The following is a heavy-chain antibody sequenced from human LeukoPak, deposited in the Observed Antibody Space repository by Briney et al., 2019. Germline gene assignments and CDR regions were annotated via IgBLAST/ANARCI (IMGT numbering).Heavy chain of an antibody. Sequence: GASVKVSCKTSGYTFTSFGLSWVRQAPGQGLEWMGWISTHNGYTIYAQKLQGRVTMTTDTSTSTAYMELRSLSSDDTAVYYCARNYTSGGIDYWGQGTLVIVSS. D-gene: IGHD6-19*01. CDR3: ARNYTSGGIDY. CDR2: ISTHNGYT. J-gene: IGHJ4*02. V-gene: IGHV1-18*01. CDR1: GYTFTSFG.